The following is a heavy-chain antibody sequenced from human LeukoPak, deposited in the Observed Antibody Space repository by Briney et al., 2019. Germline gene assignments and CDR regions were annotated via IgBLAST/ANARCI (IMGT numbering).Heavy chain of an antibody. CDR2: IYYSGST. CDR3: ARVGIAAAGLFMDV. D-gene: IGHD6-13*01. Sequence: SETLSLTCTVSGGSISSGGYYWSWIRQHPGKGLEWIGYIYYSGSTYYNPSLKSRVTISVDTSKNQFSLKLSSVTAADTAVYYCARVGIAAAGLFMDVWGQGTTATVSS. J-gene: IGHJ6*02. CDR1: GGSISSGGYY. V-gene: IGHV4-31*03.